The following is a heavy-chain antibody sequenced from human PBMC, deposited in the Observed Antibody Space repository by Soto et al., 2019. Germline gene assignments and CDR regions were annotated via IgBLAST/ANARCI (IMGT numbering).Heavy chain of an antibody. V-gene: IGHV4-39*07. CDR1: RHYINRSRSD. CDR2: IYYSGST. Sequence: SATQSLTCTLSRHYINRSRSDRPCTHHPPGKGLEWIGSIYYSGSTNYNPSLKSRVTISVDTSKNQFSLKLNSLTAADTAVYYCARTLPKRISGLFGSGWYHAFDIWGQGTMVT. CDR3: ARTLPKRISGLFGSGWYHAFDI. J-gene: IGHJ3*02. D-gene: IGHD6-19*01.